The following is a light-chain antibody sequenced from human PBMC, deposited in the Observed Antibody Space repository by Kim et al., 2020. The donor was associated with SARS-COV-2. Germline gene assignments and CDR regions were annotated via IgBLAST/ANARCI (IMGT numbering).Light chain of an antibody. V-gene: IGKV1-16*02. CDR2: AAS. Sequence: AAVGYRFPITWRTRQNINNYLAWFQQRPGKAPKSLIYAASRLQSGVPSKCSGSGSGTDFTLTISSLQPEDFAIYYCQQYSIYPPTFGQGTKVEIK. CDR3: QQYSIYPPT. CDR1: QNINNY. J-gene: IGKJ1*01.